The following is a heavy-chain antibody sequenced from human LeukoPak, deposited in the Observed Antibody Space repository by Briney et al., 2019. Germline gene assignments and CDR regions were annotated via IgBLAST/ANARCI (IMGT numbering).Heavy chain of an antibody. J-gene: IGHJ4*02. CDR2: IYYSGST. CDR3: ARRSVAADFDY. Sequence: PSETLSLTRTVSGGSISSSSYYWGWIRQPPGKGLEWIGSIYYSGSTYYNPSLKSRVTISVDTSKNQFSLKLSSVTAADTAVYYCARRSVAADFDYWGQGTLVTVSS. CDR1: GGSISSSSYY. D-gene: IGHD2-15*01. V-gene: IGHV4-39*07.